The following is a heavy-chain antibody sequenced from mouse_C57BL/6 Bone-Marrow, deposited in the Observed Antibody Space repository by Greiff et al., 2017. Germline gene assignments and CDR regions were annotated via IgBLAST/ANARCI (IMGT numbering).Heavy chain of an antibody. D-gene: IGHD1-1*01. V-gene: IGHV1-4*01. J-gene: IGHJ2*01. Sequence: QVQLKQSGAELARPGASVKMSCKASGYTFTSYTMHWVKQRPGTGLEWIGYINPSSGYTKYNQKFKDKATLTANKSSSTAYMQLSSLTSEDAAVSYCAYYGSKGYWGQGTTLTVSS. CDR2: INPSSGYT. CDR3: AYYGSKGY. CDR1: GYTFTSYT.